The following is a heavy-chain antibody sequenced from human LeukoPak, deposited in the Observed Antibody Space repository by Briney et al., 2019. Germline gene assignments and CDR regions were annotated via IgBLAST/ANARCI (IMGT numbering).Heavy chain of an antibody. J-gene: IGHJ4*02. CDR2: IYSGGST. CDR3: AGRGRRGRYCSGGSCYPDY. CDR1: GFTVSSNY. Sequence: GGSLRLSCAASGFTVSSNYMSWVRQAPGKGLEWVSVIYSGGSTYYAGSVKGRFTISRDNSKNTLYLQMNSLRAEDTAVYYCAGRGRRGRYCSGGSCYPDYWGQGTLVTVSS. V-gene: IGHV3-66*04. D-gene: IGHD2-15*01.